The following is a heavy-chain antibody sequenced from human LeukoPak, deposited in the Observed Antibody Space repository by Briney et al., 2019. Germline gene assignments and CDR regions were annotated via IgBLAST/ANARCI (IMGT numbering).Heavy chain of an antibody. J-gene: IGHJ6*03. CDR3: ARETSGSSWYGYYYYYMDV. D-gene: IGHD6-13*01. CDR1: GGSISSGSYY. CDR2: IYTSGST. V-gene: IGHV4-61*02. Sequence: SETLSLTCTVSGGSISSGSYYWSWIRQPAGKGLEWIGRIYTSGSTNYNPSLKSRVTISVDTSKNQFSLKLSSVTAADTAVYYCARETSGSSWYGYYYYYMDVWGKGTTVTVSS.